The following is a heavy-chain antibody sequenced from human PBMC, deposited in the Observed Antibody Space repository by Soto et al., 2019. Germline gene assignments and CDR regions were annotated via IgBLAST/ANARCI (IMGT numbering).Heavy chain of an antibody. J-gene: IGHJ3*02. D-gene: IGHD3-16*01. CDR1: GFSFSDSY. CDR3: AGRDDHDAFDI. Sequence: GGSLRLSCAASGFSFSDSYMSWVRQAPGKGLEWVSYISGTSSYTGYADSVKGRFTISRDNAKNSLYLQMNSLRAEDTAVYYCAGRDDHDAFDIWGQGTMVTVSS. CDR2: ISGTSSYT. V-gene: IGHV3-11*06.